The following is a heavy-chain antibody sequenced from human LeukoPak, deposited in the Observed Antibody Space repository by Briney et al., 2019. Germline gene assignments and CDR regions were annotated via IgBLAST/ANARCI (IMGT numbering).Heavy chain of an antibody. CDR1: GFTFSYYA. J-gene: IGHJ4*02. Sequence: PGGSLRLSCSASGFTFSYYAMHWVRQAPGKGLEYVSAISGDGGNTHYADSLKGRFTISRDNSKNTLYLQMSSLTVEDTAVYYCVITSATGPLDYWGQGTLVTVSS. CDR3: VITSATGPLDY. V-gene: IGHV3-64D*09. D-gene: IGHD1-14*01. CDR2: ISGDGGNT.